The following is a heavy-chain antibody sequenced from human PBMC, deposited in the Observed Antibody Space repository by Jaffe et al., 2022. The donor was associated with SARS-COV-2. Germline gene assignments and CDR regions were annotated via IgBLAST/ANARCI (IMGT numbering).Heavy chain of an antibody. V-gene: IGHV3-30*18. CDR3: AKDLTTVVTRSLDAFDI. CDR1: GFTFSSYG. D-gene: IGHD2-21*02. CDR2: ISYDGSNK. Sequence: QVQLVESGGGVVQPGRSLRLSCAASGFTFSSYGMHWVRQAPGKGLEWVAVISYDGSNKYYADSVKGRFTISRDNSKNTLYLQMNSLRAEDTAVYYCAKDLTTVVTRSLDAFDIWGQGTMVTVSS. J-gene: IGHJ3*02.